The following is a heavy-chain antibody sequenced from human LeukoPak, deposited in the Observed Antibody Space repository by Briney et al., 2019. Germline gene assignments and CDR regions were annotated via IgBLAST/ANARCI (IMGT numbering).Heavy chain of an antibody. V-gene: IGHV1-69*13. CDR2: IIPIFGTA. J-gene: IGHJ4*02. Sequence: ASVKVSCKASGGTFSSYAISWVRQAPGQGLEWMGGIIPIFGTANYAQKFQGRVTITADESTSTAYMELSSLRSEDTAVYYCARVGWATIAAAGSYFDYWGQGTLVTVSS. D-gene: IGHD6-13*01. CDR3: ARVGWATIAAAGSYFDY. CDR1: GGTFSSYA.